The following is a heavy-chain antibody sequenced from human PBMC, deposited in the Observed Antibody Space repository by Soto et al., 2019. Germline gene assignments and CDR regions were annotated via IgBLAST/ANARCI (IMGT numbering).Heavy chain of an antibody. CDR1: GFTFSSYA. J-gene: IGHJ4*02. D-gene: IGHD2-15*01. Sequence: GGSLRLSCSASGFTFSSYAMHWVRQAPGKGLEYVSAISSNGGSTYYADSVKGRFTISRDNSKNTLYLQMSSLRAEDTAVYYCVKDLRLLLPFPSRFDYWGQGTLVTVSS. CDR2: ISSNGGST. V-gene: IGHV3-64D*08. CDR3: VKDLRLLLPFPSRFDY.